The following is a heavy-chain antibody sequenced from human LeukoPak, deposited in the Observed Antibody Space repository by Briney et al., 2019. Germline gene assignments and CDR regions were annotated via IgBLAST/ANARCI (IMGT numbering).Heavy chain of an antibody. CDR3: AKDYGGGYYYDAFDI. V-gene: IGHV3-23*01. CDR2: ISGSGGST. J-gene: IGHJ3*02. Sequence: GGSLRLSCAASGFTFSSYAMSWVRQAPGKGLEWVSAISGSGGSTYYADSVEGRFTISRDNSKNTLYLQMNSLRAEDTAVYYCAKDYGGGYYYDAFDIWGQGTMVTVSS. CDR1: GFTFSSYA. D-gene: IGHD3-22*01.